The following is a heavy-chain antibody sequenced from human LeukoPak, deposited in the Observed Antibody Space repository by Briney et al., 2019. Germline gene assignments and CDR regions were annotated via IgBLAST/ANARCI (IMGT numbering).Heavy chain of an antibody. Sequence: GESLKISCKGSGYSFTSYWIGWVRQMPGKGLEWMGIIYPGDSDTRYSPSFQGQVTISADKSISTAYLQWSSLKASDTAMYYCARQEDQYSGRTFGMDVWGQGTTVTVSS. V-gene: IGHV5-51*01. J-gene: IGHJ6*02. D-gene: IGHD1-26*01. CDR2: IYPGDSDT. CDR3: ARQEDQYSGRTFGMDV. CDR1: GYSFTSYW.